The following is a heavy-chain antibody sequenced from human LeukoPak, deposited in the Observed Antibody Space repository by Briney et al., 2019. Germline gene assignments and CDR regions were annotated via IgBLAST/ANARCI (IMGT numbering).Heavy chain of an antibody. CDR1: GGSISNYY. J-gene: IGHJ6*02. CDR2: IYYSGST. CDR3: ARIYSYGFLGMDV. Sequence: SETLSLTCTVSGGSISNYYWSWIRQPPGKGLEWIGYIYYSGSTNYNPSLKSRVTISVDTSKNQFSLKLSSVTAADTAVYYCARIYSYGFLGMDVWGQGTTVTVSS. D-gene: IGHD5-18*01. V-gene: IGHV4-59*01.